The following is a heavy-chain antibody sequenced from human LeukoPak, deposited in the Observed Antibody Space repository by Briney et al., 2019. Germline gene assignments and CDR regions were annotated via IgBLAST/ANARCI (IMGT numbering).Heavy chain of an antibody. J-gene: IGHJ1*01. V-gene: IGHV1-18*01. D-gene: IGHD6-19*01. CDR1: GYTFTSYG. CDR2: ISAYNGNT. Sequence: ASVKVSCKASGYTFTSYGISWVRQAPGQGLEWMGWISAYNGNTNYAQKLQGRVTMTTDTSTSTAYMELRSLRPDDTAVYYCARGVAVAGTPRFQHWGQGTLVTVSS. CDR3: ARGVAVAGTPRFQH.